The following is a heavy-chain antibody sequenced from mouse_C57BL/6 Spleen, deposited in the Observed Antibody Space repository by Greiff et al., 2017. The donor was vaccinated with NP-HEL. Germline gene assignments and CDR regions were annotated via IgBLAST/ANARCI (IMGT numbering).Heavy chain of an antibody. CDR3: ATSTVVPRYFDV. CDR2: FHPYNDDT. CDR1: GYTFTTYP. Sequence: VKLMESGAELVKPGASVKMSCKASGYTFTTYPIEWMKQNHGKSLEWIGNFHPYNDDTKYNEKFKGKATLTVEKSSSTVYLELSRLTSDDSAVYYCATSTVVPRYFDVWGTGTTVTVSS. V-gene: IGHV1-47*01. D-gene: IGHD1-1*01. J-gene: IGHJ1*03.